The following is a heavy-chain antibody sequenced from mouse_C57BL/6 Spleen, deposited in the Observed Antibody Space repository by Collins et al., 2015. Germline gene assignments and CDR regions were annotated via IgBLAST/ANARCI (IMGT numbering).Heavy chain of an antibody. CDR1: GYTFTDYY. J-gene: IGHJ4*01. Sequence: QVQLKQSGAELVRPGASVKLSCKASGYTFTDYYINWVKQRPGQGLEWIARIYPGSGNTYYNEKFKGKATLTAEKSSSTAYMQLSSLTSEDSAVYFCAEGAYAMDYWGQGTSVTVSS. V-gene: IGHV1-76*01. CDR3: AEGAYAMDY. CDR2: IYPGSGNT.